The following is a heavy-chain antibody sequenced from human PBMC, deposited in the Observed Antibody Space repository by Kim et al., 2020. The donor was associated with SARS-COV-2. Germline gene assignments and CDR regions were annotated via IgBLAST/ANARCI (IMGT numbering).Heavy chain of an antibody. Sequence: PSHKSRVTMSVDTSKNQFSLELSSVPAADTAVYYCARDEGGTYSYGSLYNWFDPWGQGTLVTVSS. D-gene: IGHD5-18*01. J-gene: IGHJ5*02. CDR3: ARDEGGTYSYGSLYNWFDP. V-gene: IGHV4-4*07.